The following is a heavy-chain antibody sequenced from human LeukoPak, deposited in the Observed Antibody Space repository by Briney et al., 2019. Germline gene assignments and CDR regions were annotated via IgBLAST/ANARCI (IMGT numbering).Heavy chain of an antibody. CDR3: ARYSSSSTSSFDY. CDR2: IYYSGST. D-gene: IGHD6-6*01. J-gene: IGHJ4*02. V-gene: IGHV4-59*01. Sequence: SETQSLTCAVYGGSFSGYYWGWIRQPPGKGLEWIGYIYYSGSTNYNPSLKSRVTISVDTSKNQFSLNLSSVTAADTAVYYCARYSSSSTSSFDYWGQGTLVTVSS. CDR1: GGSFSGYY.